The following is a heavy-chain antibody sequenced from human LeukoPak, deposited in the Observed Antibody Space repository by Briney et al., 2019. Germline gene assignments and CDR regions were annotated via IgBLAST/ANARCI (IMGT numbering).Heavy chain of an antibody. CDR3: ARTNSNSDGMDV. CDR1: GYTFTGYY. Sequence: GASVKVSCKASGYTFTGYYMHWVRQAPGQGLEWMGWINPNSGGTNYAQKFQGRVTMTRDTSISTAYMELSGLRSDDTAVYYCARTNSNSDGMDVWGQGTTVTVSS. V-gene: IGHV1-2*02. D-gene: IGHD6-6*01. CDR2: INPNSGGT. J-gene: IGHJ6*02.